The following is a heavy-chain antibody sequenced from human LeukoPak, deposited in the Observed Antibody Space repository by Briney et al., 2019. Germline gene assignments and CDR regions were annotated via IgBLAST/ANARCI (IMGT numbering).Heavy chain of an antibody. Sequence: GGSLRLSCAASGFTVSSNYMSWVRQAPGKGLEWVSVIYSGGSTYYADSVKGRFTISRDNSKNTLYLQMNSLRAEDTAVYYCARGGDYDFWSGYYSVPADAFDIWGQGTMVTVSS. CDR2: IYSGGST. CDR1: GFTVSSNY. D-gene: IGHD3-3*01. J-gene: IGHJ3*02. V-gene: IGHV3-53*01. CDR3: ARGGDYDFWSGYYSVPADAFDI.